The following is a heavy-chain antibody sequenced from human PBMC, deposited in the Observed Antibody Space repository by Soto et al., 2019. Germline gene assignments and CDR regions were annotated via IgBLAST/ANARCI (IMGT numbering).Heavy chain of an antibody. CDR2: IYYTGNT. CDR3: ARGGGGYPNNY. D-gene: IGHD5-12*01. Sequence: SSETLSLTCTVSGDSISPYRWSWIRQPPGKGLEWIGYIYYTGNTNYNPSLKSRVTISVDTSKSQFSLKLSSVTAADTAVYYCARGGGGYPNNYWGPGTLVTVSS. J-gene: IGHJ4*02. CDR1: GDSISPYR. V-gene: IGHV4-59*01.